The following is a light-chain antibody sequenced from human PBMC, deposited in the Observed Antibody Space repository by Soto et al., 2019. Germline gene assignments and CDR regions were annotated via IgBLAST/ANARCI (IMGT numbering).Light chain of an antibody. CDR1: QSVSSSY. J-gene: IGKJ1*01. CDR3: QQSGSSPWT. Sequence: EIVLTQSPGTLSLSPGERATLSCRASQSVSSSYLAWYQQKPGQAPRLLSYGASSRATGIPDRFSGSGSGTDFTLTISRLEPEDFAVYYCQQSGSSPWTFGQGTKVEIK. CDR2: GAS. V-gene: IGKV3-20*01.